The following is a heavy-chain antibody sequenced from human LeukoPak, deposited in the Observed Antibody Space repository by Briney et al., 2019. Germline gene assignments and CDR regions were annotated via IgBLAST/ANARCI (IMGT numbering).Heavy chain of an antibody. V-gene: IGHV4-31*03. CDR1: GGSISSGGYY. J-gene: IGHJ5*02. CDR3: ARDQGESYDYHNWFDP. CDR2: IYYSGSI. D-gene: IGHD3-16*01. Sequence: SQTLSLTCTVSGGSISSGGYYRSWIRQHPGKGLEWIGYIYYSGSIYYNPSLKSRVTISVDTSKNQFSLKLSSVTAADTAVYYCARDQGESYDYHNWFDPWGQGTLVTVSS.